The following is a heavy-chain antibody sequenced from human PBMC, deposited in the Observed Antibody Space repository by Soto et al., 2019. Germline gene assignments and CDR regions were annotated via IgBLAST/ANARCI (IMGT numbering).Heavy chain of an antibody. CDR1: GFIFSSYG. CDR2: IWYDGSNE. D-gene: IGHD2-2*01. V-gene: IGHV3-33*01. Sequence: QVQLVESGGGVVQPGRSLRLSCAASGFIFSSYGMHWVRQAPGKGLEWVAVIWYDGSNEFYADSVKGRFTISRDNTKKTLSLQMNSLRADDTAVYYCARDVKATGGYQLPQYWGQGTQVTVSS. J-gene: IGHJ4*02. CDR3: ARDVKATGGYQLPQY.